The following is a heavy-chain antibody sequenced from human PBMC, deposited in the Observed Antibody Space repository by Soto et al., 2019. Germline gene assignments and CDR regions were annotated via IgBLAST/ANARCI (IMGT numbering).Heavy chain of an antibody. V-gene: IGHV3-23*01. J-gene: IGHJ6*02. CDR3: ASDLVGASDSYGLDV. CDR1: GFTFSSYA. D-gene: IGHD1-26*01. CDR2: ISGSGGST. Sequence: GGSLRLACAASGFTFSSYAMSWVRQAPGKGLEWVSAISGSGGSTYYADSVKGRFTISRDNSTNRLYLQMNSLRAEDTAVYYCASDLVGASDSYGLDVWGQGTPVTVSS.